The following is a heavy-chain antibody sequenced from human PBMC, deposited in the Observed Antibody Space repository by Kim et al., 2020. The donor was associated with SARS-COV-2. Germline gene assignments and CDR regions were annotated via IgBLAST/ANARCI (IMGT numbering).Heavy chain of an antibody. J-gene: IGHJ5*02. Sequence: SETLSLTCVVSGASISSSSCWCWVRQPPGKGLEWIGEVDHSGTTSYNVSLKNRVSILVDKSKNQFSLRLTSVSAADTAVYYCARGVSSAWTLRAWFDPWGQGTLFTVS. CDR1: GASISSSSC. CDR2: VDHSGTT. V-gene: IGHV4-4*02. CDR3: ARGVSSAWTLRAWFDP. D-gene: IGHD3-22*01.